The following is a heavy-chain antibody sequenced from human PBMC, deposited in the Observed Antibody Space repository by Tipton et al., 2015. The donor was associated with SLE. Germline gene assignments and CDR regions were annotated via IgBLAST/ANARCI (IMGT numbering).Heavy chain of an antibody. CDR2: IYYSGST. CDR1: GGSISSSSYY. CDR3: ARIRGIAVGYDY. J-gene: IGHJ4*02. V-gene: IGHV4-39*07. D-gene: IGHD6-19*01. Sequence: TLSLTCTVSGGSISSSSYYWGWIRQPPGKGLEWIGSIYYSGSTYYNPSLKSRVTISVDTSKNQFSLKLSSVTAADTAVYYCARIRGIAVGYDYWGQGTLVTVSS.